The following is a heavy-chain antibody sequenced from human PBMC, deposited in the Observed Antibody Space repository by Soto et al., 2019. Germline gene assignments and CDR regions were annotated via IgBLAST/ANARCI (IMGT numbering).Heavy chain of an antibody. CDR3: ARHKEWLRFRYVDS. Sequence: QLQLQQSGPRLVKPSEALSLTCTVSGGSISSNTYYWGWLRQSPGKGLEWIGSIYYNGNTYYNPSLKSRVTISGDTSKNQFSLNLSSVTAADTAMYYCARHKEWLRFRYVDSWGQGTPVTVSS. CDR1: GGSISSNTYY. D-gene: IGHD3-3*01. V-gene: IGHV4-39*01. J-gene: IGHJ4*02. CDR2: IYYNGNT.